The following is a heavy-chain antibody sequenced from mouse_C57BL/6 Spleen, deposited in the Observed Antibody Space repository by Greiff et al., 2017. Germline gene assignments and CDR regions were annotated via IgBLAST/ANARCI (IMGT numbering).Heavy chain of an antibody. V-gene: IGHV1-80*01. CDR2: IYPGDGDT. D-gene: IGHD2-12*01. Sequence: QVQLQQSGAELVKPGASVKISCKASGYAFSSYWMNWVKQRPGKGLEWIGQIYPGDGDTNYNGKFTGKATLTADKSSSTAYMQLSSLTSEDSAVYFCARDYYSPLYAMDYWGQGTSVTVSS. CDR1: GYAFSSYW. CDR3: ARDYYSPLYAMDY. J-gene: IGHJ4*01.